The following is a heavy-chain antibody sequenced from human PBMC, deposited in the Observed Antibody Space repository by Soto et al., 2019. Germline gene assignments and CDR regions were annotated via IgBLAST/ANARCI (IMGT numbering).Heavy chain of an antibody. CDR1: GGSFSGYY. CDR3: ARGWYYYDSSGYPEPPFDP. V-gene: IGHV4-34*01. D-gene: IGHD3-22*01. CDR2: INHSGST. Sequence: SETLSLTCAVYGGSFSGYYWSWIRQPPGKGLEWIGEINHSGSTNYNPSLKSRVTISVDTSKNQFSLKMSSVTAADTAVFYCARGWYYYDSSGYPEPPFDPWGQGTLVTVSS. J-gene: IGHJ5*02.